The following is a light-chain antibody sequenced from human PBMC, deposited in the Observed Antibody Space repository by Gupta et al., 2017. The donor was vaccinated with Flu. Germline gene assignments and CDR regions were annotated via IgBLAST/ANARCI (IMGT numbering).Light chain of an antibody. Sequence: SRSNIGTYNVYLYHQVPGTAPKLLIYRSNQRPSGVPDRFSGSKSGTSASLANSGLRSEGEGYYYCAAWDDSLSGWVFGGGTKLTVL. CDR2: RSN. V-gene: IGLV1-47*01. CDR1: RSNIGTYN. CDR3: AAWDDSLSGWV. J-gene: IGLJ3*02.